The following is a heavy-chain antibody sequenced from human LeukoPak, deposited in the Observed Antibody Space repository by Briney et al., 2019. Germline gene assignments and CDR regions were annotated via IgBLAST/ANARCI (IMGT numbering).Heavy chain of an antibody. CDR1: GFTFSSYA. V-gene: IGHV3-21*01. D-gene: IGHD3-3*01. J-gene: IGHJ4*02. Sequence: GGSLRLSCAASGFTFSSYAMTWVRQAPGKRLEWVSSMSSGSRYIYYADSVRGRFTISRDSAKNSLYLLMNSLRAEDTAVYYCTRDRPTGASRVFVVQWGQGTLVTVSS. CDR2: MSSGSRYI. CDR3: TRDRPTGASRVFVVQ.